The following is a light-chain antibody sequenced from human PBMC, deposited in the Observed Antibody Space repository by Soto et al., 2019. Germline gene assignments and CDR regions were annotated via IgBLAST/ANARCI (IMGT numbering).Light chain of an antibody. CDR3: QQRSNWPRT. CDR2: DAS. J-gene: IGKJ1*01. CDR1: QSVSSY. V-gene: IGKV3-11*01. Sequence: EIVLTQSPATLSLSPGERATFSCRASQSVSSYLASYQQKPGQAPRLLIYDASNRATGIPARFSGSGSGTDFTLTISSLEPEDFAVYYCQQRSNWPRTFGPGTKVEIK.